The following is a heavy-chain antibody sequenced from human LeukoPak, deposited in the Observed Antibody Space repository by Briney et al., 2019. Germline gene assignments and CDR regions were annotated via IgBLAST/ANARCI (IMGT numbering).Heavy chain of an antibody. CDR2: IQSSGST. J-gene: IGHJ3*02. CDR1: GFTFSSYG. D-gene: IGHD3/OR15-3a*01. Sequence: GSLRLSCAASGFTFSSYGMSWIRQPAGKGLEWIGRIQSSGSTNYNPSLKSRVTMSGDTSKNQFFLKLSSVTAADTAVYYCARGLDTNDWYDAFDIWGQGTMVTVSS. CDR3: ARGLDTNDWYDAFDI. V-gene: IGHV4-4*07.